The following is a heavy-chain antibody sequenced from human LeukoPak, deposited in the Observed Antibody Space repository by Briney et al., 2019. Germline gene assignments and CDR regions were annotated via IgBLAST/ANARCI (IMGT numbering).Heavy chain of an antibody. Sequence: SETLSLTCTVSGGSISTSSYYGGWIRQPPGKGLEWIGSIYYSGSTNYNPSLKSRVTISVDTSKNQFSLRLSSVTAADTAVYYCARRPSVTTREDYWGQGTLVTVSS. CDR1: GGSISTSSYY. D-gene: IGHD4-17*01. CDR2: IYYSGST. J-gene: IGHJ4*02. V-gene: IGHV4-39*01. CDR3: ARRPSVTTREDY.